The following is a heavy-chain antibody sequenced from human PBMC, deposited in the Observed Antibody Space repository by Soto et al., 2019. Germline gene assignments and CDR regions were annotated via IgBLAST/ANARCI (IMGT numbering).Heavy chain of an antibody. CDR2: IYYSGST. CDR1: GGSISSYY. V-gene: IGHV4-59*01. D-gene: IGHD3-22*01. J-gene: IGHJ4*02. Sequence: PSETLSLTCTVSGGSISSYYWSRIRQPPGKGLEWIGYIYYSGSTNYNPSLKTTSTLYMELSSLSSEDTALYYCARVDSSGYLGMYYFDNWGQGTQVTVSS. CDR3: ARVDSSGYLGMYYFDN.